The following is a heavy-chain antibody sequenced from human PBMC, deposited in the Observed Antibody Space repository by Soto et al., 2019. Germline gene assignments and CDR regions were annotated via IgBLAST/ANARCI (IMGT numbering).Heavy chain of an antibody. V-gene: IGHV1-69*01. Sequence: QVQLVQSGAEVKKPGSSVKVSCKASGGTFSSYATSWVRQAPGQGLEWMGGIIPIFGTANYAQKFQGRVTITADESTSTAYMELGSMRPEATDVEYCARGGASTVDPYGMDVWGQGTTVTVAS. CDR3: ARGGASTVDPYGMDV. J-gene: IGHJ6*02. CDR2: IIPIFGTA. CDR1: GGTFSSYA. D-gene: IGHD4-17*01.